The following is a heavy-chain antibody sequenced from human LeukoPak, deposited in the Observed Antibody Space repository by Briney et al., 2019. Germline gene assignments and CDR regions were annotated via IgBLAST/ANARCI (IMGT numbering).Heavy chain of an antibody. CDR2: ISSSSSYI. V-gene: IGHV3-21*01. CDR1: GFTFSSYS. CDR3: ARTVLGDGYNPVFDY. D-gene: IGHD5-24*01. Sequence: GGSLRLSCVASGFTFSSYSMNWVRQAPGKGLEWVSSISSSSSYIYYSDSVKGRFTISRDNAKKSLYLQMNSLRAEDTAVYYCARTVLGDGYNPVFDYWGQGTLVTVSS. J-gene: IGHJ4*02.